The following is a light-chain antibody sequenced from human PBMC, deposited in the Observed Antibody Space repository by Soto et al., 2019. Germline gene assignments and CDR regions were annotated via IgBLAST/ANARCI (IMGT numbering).Light chain of an antibody. Sequence: DIQLTQSPSSLSASVGDRITITCRVSQGIRSYLDWYRQKPGKAPKLLVYDASTLQSGVASRFSGSGSGTEFTLIISGLQPDDSATYYCQQYTNTNNPWMFGQGTKVDIK. V-gene: IGKV1-9*01. CDR3: QQYTNTNNPWM. CDR1: QGIRSY. J-gene: IGKJ1*01. CDR2: DAS.